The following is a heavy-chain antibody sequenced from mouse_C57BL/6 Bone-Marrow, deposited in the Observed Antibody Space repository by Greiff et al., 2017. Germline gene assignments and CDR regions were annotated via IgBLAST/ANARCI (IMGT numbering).Heavy chain of an antibody. J-gene: IGHJ2*01. CDR2: ISSGGSYT. Sequence: VQLKESGGDLVKPGGSLKLSCAASGFTFSSYGMSWVRQTPDKRLEWVATISSGGSYTYYPDSVKGRFTISRDNAKNTLYLQMSSLKSEDTAMYYCARWLLYAFDYWGQGTTLTVSS. CDR1: GFTFSSYG. CDR3: ARWLLYAFDY. D-gene: IGHD2-12*01. V-gene: IGHV5-6*01.